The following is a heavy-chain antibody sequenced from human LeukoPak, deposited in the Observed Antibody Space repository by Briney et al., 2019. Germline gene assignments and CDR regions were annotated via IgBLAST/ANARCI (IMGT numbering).Heavy chain of an antibody. CDR3: AREAAAGTHAAEYFQH. D-gene: IGHD6-13*01. CDR1: GLTFSSYG. Sequence: GGSLRLSCAASGLTFSSYGMSWVRQAPGKGLEWVAVISYDGSNKYYADSVKGRFTISRDNSKNTLYLQMNSLRAENTAVYYCAREAAAGTHAAEYFQHWGQGTLVTVSS. J-gene: IGHJ1*01. V-gene: IGHV3-30*03. CDR2: ISYDGSNK.